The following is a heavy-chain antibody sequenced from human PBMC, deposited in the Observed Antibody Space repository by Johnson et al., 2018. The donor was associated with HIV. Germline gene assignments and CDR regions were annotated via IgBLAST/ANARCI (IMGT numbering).Heavy chain of an antibody. CDR3: AKGTGSGWSGSLDACDI. D-gene: IGHD6-19*01. Sequence: VQLVEYGGGLVQPGRSLRLSCAASGFTFDDYAMHWVRQAPGKGLEWVSLISWDGGSTYYADSVKGRFTISRDNSKNSLYLQMNSLRAEDTALYYCAKGTGSGWSGSLDACDIWGQGTMVTVSS. J-gene: IGHJ3*02. CDR2: ISWDGGST. V-gene: IGHV3-43D*03. CDR1: GFTFDDYA.